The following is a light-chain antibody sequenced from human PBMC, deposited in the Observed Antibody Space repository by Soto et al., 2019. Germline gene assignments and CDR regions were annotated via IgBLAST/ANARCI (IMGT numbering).Light chain of an antibody. J-gene: IGKJ2*01. V-gene: IGKV1-39*01. Sequence: DIQMTQSPSSLSASVGDRVTITCRASQSISNFLNWYQHKPGKAPKLLIYAASSLQSGVPSRFSGSGSGTDFTLTISSLHPDDFATYYCQQSYSTPRYTFGQGTKLEIK. CDR3: QQSYSTPRYT. CDR1: QSISNF. CDR2: AAS.